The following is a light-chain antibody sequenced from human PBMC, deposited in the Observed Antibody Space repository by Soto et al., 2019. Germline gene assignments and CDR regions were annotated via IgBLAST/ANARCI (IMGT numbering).Light chain of an antibody. CDR2: DVS. CDR3: CSYAGSYIYV. V-gene: IGLV2-11*01. CDR1: SSDVGGYNY. J-gene: IGLJ1*01. Sequence: QSALTQPRSVSGSPGQSVTISCTGTSSDVGGYNYGSWYQQHPGKAPKLMIYDVSKRPSGVPDRFSGSKSGNTASLTISGLQAEDEADYYCCSYAGSYIYVFGTGTKLTVL.